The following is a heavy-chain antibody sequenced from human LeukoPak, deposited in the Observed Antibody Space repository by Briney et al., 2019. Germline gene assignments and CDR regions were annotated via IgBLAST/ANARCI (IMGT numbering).Heavy chain of an antibody. CDR1: GFTFNSYW. D-gene: IGHD3-10*01. CDR2: IKQDGSEK. Sequence: GGSLRLSCAASGFTFNSYWMSWVRQAPGKGLEWVANIKQDGSEKYYVDSVKGRFTISRDNAKNSLYLQMNSLRAEDTAVYYCARGMGDYYGSGSYYNYYMDVWGKGTTVTISS. V-gene: IGHV3-7*01. J-gene: IGHJ6*03. CDR3: ARGMGDYYGSGSYYNYYMDV.